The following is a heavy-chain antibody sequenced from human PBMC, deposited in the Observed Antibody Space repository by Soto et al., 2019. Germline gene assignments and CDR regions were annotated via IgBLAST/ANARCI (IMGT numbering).Heavy chain of an antibody. Sequence: QVQLVQSGTEVKKPGASVKVSCKASGYRFTDYVIHWVRQAPGQRLGWMGWIGAGDGKTYYSQNFQGRVSITRDTSASTAYMELSSLISEDTAVYYCVRDYASDSGVHLDFWGQGALVTVSS. CDR1: GYRFTDYV. CDR3: VRDYASDSGVHLDF. D-gene: IGHD3-22*01. V-gene: IGHV1-3*01. CDR2: IGAGDGKT. J-gene: IGHJ4*02.